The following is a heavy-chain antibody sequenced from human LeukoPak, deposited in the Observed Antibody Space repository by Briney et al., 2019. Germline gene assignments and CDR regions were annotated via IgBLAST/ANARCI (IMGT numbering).Heavy chain of an antibody. V-gene: IGHV3-21*05. CDR3: ARDYPAAGGAFDI. CDR1: GLTFSE. J-gene: IGHJ3*02. CDR2: IRISSSYI. D-gene: IGHD3-10*01. Sequence: GGSLRLSCAASGLTFSEMNWVRQAPGKGLEWISYIRISSSYIYYADSVKGRFPITRDNAKNSLYLQMNSLRAEDTAVYYCARDYPAAGGAFDIWGQGTMVTVSS.